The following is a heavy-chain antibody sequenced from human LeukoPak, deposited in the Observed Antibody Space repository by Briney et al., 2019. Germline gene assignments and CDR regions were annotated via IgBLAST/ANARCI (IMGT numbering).Heavy chain of an antibody. CDR2: ISSSSSYI. D-gene: IGHD2-15*01. CDR1: GFTFSSYS. V-gene: IGHV3-21*01. J-gene: IGHJ6*03. CDR3: ARDQSEYCSGSSCYPYYYYYYMDV. Sequence: GGSLRLSCAASGFTFSSYSMNWVRQAPGKGLEWVSSISSSSSYIYYADSVKGRFTISRDNAKNSLYLQVNSLRAEDTAVYYCARDQSEYCSGSSCYPYYYYYYMDVWGKGTTVTVSS.